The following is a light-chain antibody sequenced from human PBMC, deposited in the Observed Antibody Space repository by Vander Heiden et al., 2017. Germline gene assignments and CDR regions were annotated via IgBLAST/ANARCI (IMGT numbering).Light chain of an antibody. J-gene: IGKJ3*01. CDR1: QSVKFN. V-gene: IGKV3-15*01. CDR3: QQYNNWPPMT. Sequence: EIGLAESSATPSVSPGERATLSCRASQSVKFNLAWYQQKPGQAPRLLIYGASTRATGIPARFSGSGSGTDFTLTISSLQSEDFAVYYCQQYNNWPPMTFGPGTKVDIK. CDR2: GAS.